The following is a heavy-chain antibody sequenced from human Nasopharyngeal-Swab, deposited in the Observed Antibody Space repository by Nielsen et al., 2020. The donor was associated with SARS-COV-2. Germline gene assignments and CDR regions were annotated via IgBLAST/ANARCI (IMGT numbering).Heavy chain of an antibody. CDR2: ISGSGGST. V-gene: IGHV3-23*01. CDR3: AKDLRGPYFF. CDR1: GSSFRTYG. J-gene: IGHJ4*02. Sequence: GGSLRLSCVASGSSFRTYGMSWVRQAPGKGLEWVASISGSGAISGSGGSTYYADSVKGRFTISRDNSKNTLSLQLNGLGAEDTAVYYCAKDLRGPYFFWGQGTLVTVSS. D-gene: IGHD2/OR15-2a*01.